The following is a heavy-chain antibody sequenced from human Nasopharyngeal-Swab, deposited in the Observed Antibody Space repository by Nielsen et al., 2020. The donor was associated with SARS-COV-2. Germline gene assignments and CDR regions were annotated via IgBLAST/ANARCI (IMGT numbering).Heavy chain of an antibody. V-gene: IGHV3-9*01. CDR1: GFTFDAYA. D-gene: IGHD3-3*01. CDR2: IRWNSGSI. CDR3: AKRGTIFHFSGYYMDV. J-gene: IGHJ6*03. Sequence: SLRLPCAASGFTFDAYAMHWVRQAPGQGLEWVSGIRWNSGSIGYADSVKGRFTISRGNAKNSLYLQMNSLRAEDTAVYYCAKRGTIFHFSGYYMDVWGKGTTVTVSS.